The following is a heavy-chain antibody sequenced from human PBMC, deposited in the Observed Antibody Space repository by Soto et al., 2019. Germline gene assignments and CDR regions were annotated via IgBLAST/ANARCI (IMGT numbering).Heavy chain of an antibody. D-gene: IGHD4-17*01. V-gene: IGHV3-9*01. J-gene: IGHJ1*01. Sequence: GGSLRLSCAASGFTFDDYAMHWVRQAPGKGLEWVSGISWNSGTIAYANSVKGRFTISRDNAKNSLYLQMNSLRAEDTALYYCVKDYADYGQWYFHHWGQGTLVTVSS. CDR3: VKDYADYGQWYFHH. CDR2: ISWNSGTI. CDR1: GFTFDDYA.